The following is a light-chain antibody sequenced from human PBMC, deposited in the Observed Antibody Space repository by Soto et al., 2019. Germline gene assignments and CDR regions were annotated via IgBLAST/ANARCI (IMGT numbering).Light chain of an antibody. J-gene: IGKJ1*01. CDR1: QSISSW. V-gene: IGKV1-5*01. CDR2: DAS. CDR3: QQYNSYSWT. Sequence: DIQMTQSPSTLSASVGDRVTITCRASQSISSWLAWYQQKPGKAPKLLIYDASSLESGVPSRFSGSGSGKESTLTISSLKPDDFATYYCQQYNSYSWTLGQGTKVDIK.